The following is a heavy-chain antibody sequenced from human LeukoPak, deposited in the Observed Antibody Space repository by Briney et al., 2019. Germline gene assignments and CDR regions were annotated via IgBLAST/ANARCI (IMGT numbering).Heavy chain of an antibody. CDR2: IYYSGST. J-gene: IGHJ4*02. V-gene: IGHV4-59*01. CDR3: ARTVYAIPAEFDY. Sequence: SETLSLTYTVSGGSISSYYWSWIRQPPGKGLEWLGYIYYSGSTNYNPSLKSRVTISVDTSKNQFSLKLSSVTAADTAVYYCARTVYAIPAEFDYWGQGTLVTVSS. D-gene: IGHD2-8*01. CDR1: GGSISSYY.